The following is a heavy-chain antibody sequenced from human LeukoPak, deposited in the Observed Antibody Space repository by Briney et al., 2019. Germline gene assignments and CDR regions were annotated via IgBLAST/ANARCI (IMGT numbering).Heavy chain of an antibody. CDR3: ARRYCSSTSCTLDY. J-gene: IGHJ4*02. CDR1: GFTFSSYE. D-gene: IGHD2-2*01. Sequence: GGSLRLSCAASGFTFSSYEMNWVRQAPGKGLEWVSYISSSGSTIYYADSVKGRFTISRDNAKNSLYLQMNSLRAEDTAVYYCARRYCSSTSCTLDYWGQGTLVTVSS. CDR2: ISSSGSTI. V-gene: IGHV3-48*03.